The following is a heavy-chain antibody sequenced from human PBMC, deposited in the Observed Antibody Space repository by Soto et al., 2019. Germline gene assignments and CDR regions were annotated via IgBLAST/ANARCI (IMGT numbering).Heavy chain of an antibody. Sequence: EVQLLESGGGLVQPGGSLRLSCAASGFTFSSYAMSWVRQAPGKGLEWVSAISGSGGSTYYADSVKGRFTISRDNSKNTLYLQMNSLRVEDTAVYYCYGSGTYYNFDYWGQGTLVTVSS. CDR2: ISGSGGST. D-gene: IGHD3-10*01. J-gene: IGHJ4*02. CDR1: GFTFSSYA. V-gene: IGHV3-23*01. CDR3: YGSGTYYNFDY.